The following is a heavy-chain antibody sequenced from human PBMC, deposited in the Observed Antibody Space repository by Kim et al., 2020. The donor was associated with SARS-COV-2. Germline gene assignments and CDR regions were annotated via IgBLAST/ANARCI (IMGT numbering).Heavy chain of an antibody. D-gene: IGHD3-3*01. V-gene: IGHV3-30-3*01. Sequence: GGSLRLSCAASGLTFSSYAMHWVRQAPGKGLEWVAVISYDGSNKYYADSVKGRFTISRDNSKNTLYLQMNSLRAEDTAVYYCAREGGLTMFGVVRDRFRDHRWGYYYGMDVWGQGTTVTVSS. CDR3: AREGGLTMFGVVRDRFRDHRWGYYYGMDV. CDR1: GLTFSSYA. J-gene: IGHJ6*02. CDR2: ISYDGSNK.